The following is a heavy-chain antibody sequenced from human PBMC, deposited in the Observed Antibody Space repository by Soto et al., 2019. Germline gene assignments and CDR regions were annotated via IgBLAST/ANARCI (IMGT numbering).Heavy chain of an antibody. D-gene: IGHD2-15*01. CDR3: AHRPSYCSGGSCYSGLAY. CDR2: VYWDDDK. J-gene: IGHJ4*02. CDR1: GFSLSTSGVG. Sequence: QITLKESGPTLVKPTQTLTLTCTFSGFSLSTSGVGVGWIRQPPGKALEWLALVYWDDDKPYSPSLKSRLTISKDTSKHQVVLTMTNMDPVDTATYYCAHRPSYCSGGSCYSGLAYWGQGPLVTVSS. V-gene: IGHV2-5*02.